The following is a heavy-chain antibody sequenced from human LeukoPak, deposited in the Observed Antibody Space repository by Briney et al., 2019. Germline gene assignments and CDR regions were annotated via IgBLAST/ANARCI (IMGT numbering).Heavy chain of an antibody. CDR2: ISSSGSTI. Sequence: GGSLRLSCAASGFTFSSYEMNWVRQAPGKGLEWVSYISSSGSTIYYADSVKGRFTISRDNAKNSLYLQMNSLRAEDTAVYYCASPSVVVAADFDYWGQGTLVTVSS. CDR3: ASPSVVVAADFDY. CDR1: GFTFSSYE. D-gene: IGHD2-15*01. J-gene: IGHJ4*02. V-gene: IGHV3-48*03.